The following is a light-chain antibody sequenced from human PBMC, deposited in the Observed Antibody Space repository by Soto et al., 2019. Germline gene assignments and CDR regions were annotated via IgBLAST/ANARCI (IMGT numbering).Light chain of an antibody. Sequence: EIVLTQSPATLSLSPGERATLSCRASQRVXXXLAWYQQKPDQAPRLLIYDASNRATGIPARFSGSGSGTDFTLTISSLEPEDFAVYYCQQRSNWPITFGQGTRLEIK. V-gene: IGKV3-11*01. CDR3: QQRSNWPIT. CDR1: QRVXXX. J-gene: IGKJ5*01. CDR2: DAS.